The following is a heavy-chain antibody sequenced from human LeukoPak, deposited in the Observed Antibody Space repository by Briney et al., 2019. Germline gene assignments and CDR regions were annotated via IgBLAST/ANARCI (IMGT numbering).Heavy chain of an antibody. D-gene: IGHD6-13*01. CDR1: GGSFSGYY. CDR3: ARDGIAAAGTLRI. CDR2: INHSGST. Sequence: SETLSLTCAVYGGSFSGYYWSWIRQPPGKGLEWIGEINHSGSTNYKPSLKSRVTISLDTSKNQLSLKLGSVTAADTAVYYCARDGIAAAGTLRIWGQGTMVTVSS. V-gene: IGHV4-34*01. J-gene: IGHJ3*02.